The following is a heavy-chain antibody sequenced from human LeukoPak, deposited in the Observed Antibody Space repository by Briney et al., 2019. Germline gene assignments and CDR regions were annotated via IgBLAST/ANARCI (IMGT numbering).Heavy chain of an antibody. CDR2: IYYSGST. CDR3: ARAGGGSGWSFDY. CDR1: GGSIGSDDYY. Sequence: PSETLSLTCTVSGGSIGSDDYYWSWIRQPPGKGLEWIGCIYYSGSTYYNPSLKSRVTISVDTSKNQFSLKLNSVTAADTAVYYCARAGGGSGWSFDYWGQGTLVTVSS. J-gene: IGHJ4*02. D-gene: IGHD6-19*01. V-gene: IGHV4-30-4*01.